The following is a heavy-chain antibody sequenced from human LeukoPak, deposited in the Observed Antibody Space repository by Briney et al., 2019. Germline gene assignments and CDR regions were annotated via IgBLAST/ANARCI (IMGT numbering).Heavy chain of an antibody. CDR2: ISPTSTYI. CDR1: GFTFSGYS. V-gene: IGHV3-21*03. D-gene: IGHD4-11*01. Sequence: PGGSLRLSCAASGFTFSGYSMNWVRQAPGKGLEWVSPISPTSTYIYYADSLKGRFTISRHNAKNSLYLQMNSLRAEDTALYYCARGFYSQHFDFWGQGTLVTVSS. J-gene: IGHJ4*02. CDR3: ARGFYSQHFDF.